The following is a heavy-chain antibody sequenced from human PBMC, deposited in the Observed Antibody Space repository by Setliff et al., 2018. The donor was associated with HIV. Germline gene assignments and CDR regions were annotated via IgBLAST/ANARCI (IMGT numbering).Heavy chain of an antibody. V-gene: IGHV4-34*01. CDR3: AVPGTSGTYYRVFDY. CDR2: INRSGTP. J-gene: IGHJ4*02. Sequence: SETLSLTCLVSGVPIGTTGYYWSWIRQPPGKGLEWIAEINRSGTPNYNPSLESRVTISVDSSKNRVSLKLSSVTAADTAVYYCAVPGTSGTYYRVFDYWGQGVLVTVSS. CDR1: GVPIGTTGYY. D-gene: IGHD3-10*01.